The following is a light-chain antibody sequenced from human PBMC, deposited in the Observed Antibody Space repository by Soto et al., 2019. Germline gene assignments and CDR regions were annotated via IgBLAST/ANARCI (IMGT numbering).Light chain of an antibody. Sequence: EIVLTQSPGTLSLFPGERATLSCRASQSVSSRNLAWYRQKPGQAPSLLIYGAFNGATGIPDRFSCSGSATDFTLTISRLEPADFALYYCLLYGDSPPAYTFGQGTKLDIK. V-gene: IGKV3-20*01. CDR1: QSVSSRN. J-gene: IGKJ2*01. CDR3: LLYGDSPPAYT. CDR2: GAF.